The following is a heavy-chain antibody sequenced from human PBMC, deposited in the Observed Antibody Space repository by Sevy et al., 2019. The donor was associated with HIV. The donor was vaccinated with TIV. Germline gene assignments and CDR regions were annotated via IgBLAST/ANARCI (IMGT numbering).Heavy chain of an antibody. CDR1: GGSMSSYF. D-gene: IGHD3-10*01. CDR3: ARDSVLSPRVFDS. CDR2: IYYTGTT. J-gene: IGHJ4*02. V-gene: IGHV4-59*01. Sequence: SETLSLTCTVSGGSMSSYFWSWIRQPPGKGLEWIGYIYYTGTTNCNPSLKSRITMSLDTSKYRFSLKLTAVTDADTAVSYCARDSVLSPRVFDSWGPGTLVTVSS.